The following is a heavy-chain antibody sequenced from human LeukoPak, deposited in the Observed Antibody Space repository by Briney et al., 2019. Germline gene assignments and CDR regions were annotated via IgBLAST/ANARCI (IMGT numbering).Heavy chain of an antibody. CDR2: ISAYNGNT. CDR1: GYTFTSYG. Sequence: GASVKVSCKASGYTFTSYGISWVRQAPGQGLEWMGWISAYNGNTNYAQKLQGRVTMTTDTSTSTAYMELRSLRSDDTAVYYCARDLTPGYSSSEYMDAFDIWGQGTMVTVSS. J-gene: IGHJ3*02. CDR3: ARDLTPGYSSSEYMDAFDI. V-gene: IGHV1-18*01. D-gene: IGHD6-13*01.